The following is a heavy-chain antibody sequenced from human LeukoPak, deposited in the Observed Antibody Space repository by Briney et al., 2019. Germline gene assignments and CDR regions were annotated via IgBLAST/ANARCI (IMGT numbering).Heavy chain of an antibody. D-gene: IGHD3-16*02. CDR2: INHSGST. J-gene: IGHJ4*02. V-gene: IGHV4-34*01. CDR3: ARSNYDYVWGSYRKYYFDY. CDR1: GGSFSGYY. Sequence: SETPSLTCAVYGGSFSGYYWSWIRQPPGKGLEWIGEINHSGSTNYNPSLKSRVTISVDTSKNQFSLKLSSVTAADTAVYYCARSNYDYVWGSYRKYYFDYWGQGTLVTVSS.